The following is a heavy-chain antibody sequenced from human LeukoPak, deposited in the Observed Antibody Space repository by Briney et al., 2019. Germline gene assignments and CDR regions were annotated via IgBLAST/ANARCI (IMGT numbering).Heavy chain of an antibody. CDR3: ARGRYSSSMGAFDI. D-gene: IGHD6-13*01. V-gene: IGHV1-8*01. Sequence: GASVKVSCKASGYTFTSYDVNWVRQATGQGLEWMGWMNPNSGNTGYAQKFQGRVTMTRNTSISTAYMELSSLRSEDTAVYYCARGRYSSSMGAFDIWGQGTMVTVSS. CDR2: MNPNSGNT. J-gene: IGHJ3*02. CDR1: GYTFTSYD.